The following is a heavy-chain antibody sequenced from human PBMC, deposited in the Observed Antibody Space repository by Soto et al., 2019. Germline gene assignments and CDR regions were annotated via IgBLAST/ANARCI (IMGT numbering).Heavy chain of an antibody. Sequence: EVQLVESGGGLVQPGGSLRLSCAASGFTFSSYWMSWVRQAPEKGLEWVANIKQDGNDLYFVDSVKGRFTISRDNAKNSLYLHMSSLRAEDTGVYFCARTIFGVVTHSPYMDVWGKGTTVTVSS. J-gene: IGHJ6*03. D-gene: IGHD3-3*01. CDR2: IKQDGNDL. CDR1: GFTFSSYW. CDR3: ARTIFGVVTHSPYMDV. V-gene: IGHV3-7*01.